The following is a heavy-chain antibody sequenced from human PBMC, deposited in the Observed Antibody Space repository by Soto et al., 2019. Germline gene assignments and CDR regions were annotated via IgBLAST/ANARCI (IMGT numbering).Heavy chain of an antibody. CDR3: ARDCSGGSCYSGGKYYYYGMDV. J-gene: IGHJ6*02. D-gene: IGHD2-15*01. Sequence: SETLSLTCTVSGGSISSYYWSWIRQPAGKGLEWIGRIYTSGSTNYNPSLKSRVTMSVDTSKNQFSLKLSSVTAADTAVDYCARDCSGGSCYSGGKYYYYGMDVWGQGTTVTVSS. CDR1: GGSISSYY. V-gene: IGHV4-4*07. CDR2: IYTSGST.